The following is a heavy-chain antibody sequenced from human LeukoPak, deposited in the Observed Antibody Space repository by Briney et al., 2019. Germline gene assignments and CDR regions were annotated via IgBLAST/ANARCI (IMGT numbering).Heavy chain of an antibody. V-gene: IGHV3-11*01. CDR3: ASEGKPRR. J-gene: IGHJ4*02. CDR2: ISSSSSTI. Sequence: GGSLRPSCAASGIPFSDYYMTWIRQAPGKGLECVSFISSSSSTIYYADSVRGRFTVSRDNAKNSLYLQMNSLRAEDTAVYYCASEGKPRRWGPGTLVTVSS. CDR1: GIPFSDYY.